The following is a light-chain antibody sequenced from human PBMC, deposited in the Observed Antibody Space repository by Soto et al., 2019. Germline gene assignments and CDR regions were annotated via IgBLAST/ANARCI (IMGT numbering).Light chain of an antibody. CDR1: QSISSY. V-gene: IGKV1-39*01. CDR2: AAS. Sequence: DIRMTQSPSSLSASVGERVTITCRASQSISSYLNWYQQKPGKAPKLLIYAASILQSGVPSRFSGSGSGTDFTLTISSLQPEDFAAYYCQQSYSTLTFGPGTKVDIK. J-gene: IGKJ3*01. CDR3: QQSYSTLT.